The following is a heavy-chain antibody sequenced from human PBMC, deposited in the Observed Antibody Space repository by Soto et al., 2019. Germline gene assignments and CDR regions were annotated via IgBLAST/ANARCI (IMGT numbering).Heavy chain of an antibody. Sequence: QVQLVESGGGVVQPGRSLRLSCAASGFTFSSYGMHWVRQAPGKGLEWVAVIWYDGSNKYYADSVKGRFTISRDNSKNKMYLQMNSLRAEDTAVYYCARETHPLSGWYYPYYYYGMDVWGQGTTVTVSS. CDR2: IWYDGSNK. CDR3: ARETHPLSGWYYPYYYYGMDV. D-gene: IGHD6-19*01. J-gene: IGHJ6*02. CDR1: GFTFSSYG. V-gene: IGHV3-33*01.